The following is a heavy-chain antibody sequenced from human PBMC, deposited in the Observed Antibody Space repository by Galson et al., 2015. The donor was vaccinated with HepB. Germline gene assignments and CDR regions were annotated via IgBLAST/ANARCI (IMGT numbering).Heavy chain of an antibody. Sequence: TLSLTCTVSGDSISSATYYWCWIRQPAGRGLEWIGRIYTSGSTNYNPSLRSRVTMSVDTSMNQFSLKLSSVTAADTAVYYCVRDQTRRWGYSDCFFDSWGQGILVPVSS. J-gene: IGHJ4*02. CDR3: VRDQTRRWGYSDCFFDS. CDR2: IYTSGST. D-gene: IGHD2-21*02. V-gene: IGHV4-61*02. CDR1: GDSISSATYY.